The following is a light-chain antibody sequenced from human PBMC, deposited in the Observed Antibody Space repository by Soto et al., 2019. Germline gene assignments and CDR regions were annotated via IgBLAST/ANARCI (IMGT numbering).Light chain of an antibody. V-gene: IGKV3-20*01. Sequence: EIVLTQSPGPLSLSPGERATLSCRASQSVSSSYLACDQQKPGQAPRLLIYGASSRATGIPDRFSGSGSGTDFTLTISRLEPEDFAVYYCQQYGSWPFGQGTKVDIQ. CDR3: QQYGSWP. CDR2: GAS. J-gene: IGKJ1*01. CDR1: QSVSSSY.